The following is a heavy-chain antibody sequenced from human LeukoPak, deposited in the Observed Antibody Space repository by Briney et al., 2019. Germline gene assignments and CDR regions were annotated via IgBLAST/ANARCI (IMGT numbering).Heavy chain of an antibody. J-gene: IGHJ5*02. CDR3: ARTPDSSGWYNWFDP. CDR1: GGSISSYY. V-gene: IGHV4-59*01. D-gene: IGHD6-19*01. CDR2: IYYSGST. Sequence: SETLSLTCTVSGGSISSYYWSCIRQPPGKGLEWIGYIYYSGSTNYNPSLKSRVTISVDTSKNQFSLKLSSVTAADTAVYYCARTPDSSGWYNWFDPWGQGTLVTVSS.